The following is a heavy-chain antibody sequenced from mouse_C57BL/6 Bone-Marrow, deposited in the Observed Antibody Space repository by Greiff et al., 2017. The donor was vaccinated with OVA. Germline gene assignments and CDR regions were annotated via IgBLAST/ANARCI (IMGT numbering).Heavy chain of an antibody. Sequence: VHLVESGHGLVQPSQSLSITCTVSGFSLTSYGVHWVRQSPGKGLEWLGVIWRGGSTDYNAAFMSRLSITKDNSKSQVFFKMNSLQADDTAIYYCARSSYRRGYFDYWGQGTTLTVSS. CDR3: ARSSYRRGYFDY. V-gene: IGHV2-5*01. CDR2: IWRGGST. CDR1: GFSLTSYG. D-gene: IGHD1-3*01. J-gene: IGHJ2*01.